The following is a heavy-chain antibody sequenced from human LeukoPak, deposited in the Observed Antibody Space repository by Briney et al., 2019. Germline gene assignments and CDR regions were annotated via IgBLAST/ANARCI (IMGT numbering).Heavy chain of an antibody. CDR3: ARDSPPDY. V-gene: IGHV3-23*01. CDR1: GFTFSRKG. D-gene: IGHD1-14*01. Sequence: PGGSLRLSCTASGFTFSRKGMSWVRQAPGKGLEWVSGMSGSGDRTYYADSVKGRFTISRDNAKNSLYLQMNSLRAEDTAVYYCARDSPPDYWGQGTLVTVSS. J-gene: IGHJ4*02. CDR2: MSGSGDRT.